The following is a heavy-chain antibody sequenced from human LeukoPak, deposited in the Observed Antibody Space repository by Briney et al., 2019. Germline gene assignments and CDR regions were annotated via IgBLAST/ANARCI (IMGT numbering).Heavy chain of an antibody. CDR1: GYTFTSYG. J-gene: IGHJ5*02. CDR2: ISAYNGNT. CDR3: ARDPGRFGVVIRSWFDP. Sequence: ASVKVSCKASGYTFTSYGISWARQAPGQGLEWMGWISAYNGNTNYAQKLQGRVTMTTDTSTSTAYMELRSLRSDDTAVYYCARDPGRFGVVIRSWFDPWGQGTLVTVSS. V-gene: IGHV1-18*01. D-gene: IGHD3-3*01.